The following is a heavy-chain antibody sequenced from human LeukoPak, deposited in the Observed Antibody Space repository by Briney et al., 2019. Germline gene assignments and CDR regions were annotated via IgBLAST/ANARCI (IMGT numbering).Heavy chain of an antibody. CDR2: ISSSSSTI. D-gene: IGHD6-19*01. CDR1: GFTFSSYS. V-gene: IGHV3-48*01. J-gene: IGHJ4*02. Sequence: GGSLRLSCAASGFTFSSYSMNWARQAPGKGLEWVSYISSSSSTIYYADSVKGRFTISRDNAKNSLYLQMNSLRAEDTAVYYCAKQGAGIRDWGQGTLVTVSS. CDR3: AKQGAGIRD.